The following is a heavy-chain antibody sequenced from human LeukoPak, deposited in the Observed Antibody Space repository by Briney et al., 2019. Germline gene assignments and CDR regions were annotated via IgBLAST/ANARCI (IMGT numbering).Heavy chain of an antibody. D-gene: IGHD3-10*01. CDR1: GFTFSDYY. J-gene: IGHJ5*02. Sequence: GGSLRLSCAASGFTFSDYYMTWIRQAPGKGLEWVSYISGSGSAIYYADSVKGRFTISRDNAKNSLYLQMNSLRAEDTAVYYCARILLSRGSEKEFDPWGQGTLVTVSS. CDR2: ISGSGSAI. CDR3: ARILLSRGSEKEFDP. V-gene: IGHV3-11*01.